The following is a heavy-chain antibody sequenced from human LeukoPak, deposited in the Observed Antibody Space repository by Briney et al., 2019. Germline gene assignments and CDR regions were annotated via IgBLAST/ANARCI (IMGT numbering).Heavy chain of an antibody. D-gene: IGHD6-13*01. J-gene: IGHJ4*02. CDR3: AKGINSWYWDS. CDR2: NSDSGGST. Sequence: GGSLRLSCAASGFSFSSYAMTWARQAPVKGLEWVSGNSDSGGSTYYADSVKGRFTISRDNSKNTLYLQMNSLRVEDTAVYYCAKGINSWYWDSWGQGTLVTVSS. CDR1: GFSFSSYA. V-gene: IGHV3-23*01.